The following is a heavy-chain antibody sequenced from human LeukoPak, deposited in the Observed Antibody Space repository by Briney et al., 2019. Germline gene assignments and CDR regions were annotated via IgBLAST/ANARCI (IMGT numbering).Heavy chain of an antibody. Sequence: SETLCLTCAVYGGSFSGYYWSWVRQPPGKGLEWVWEINHSRSTNYNPALMSRVNTPVAASKNQFSLKLSSVTAADTAVYYCARGPPDCSSTSCYTGYHPWRLDVGGKGTTVTVSS. V-gene: IGHV4-34*01. CDR2: INHSRST. D-gene: IGHD2-2*02. J-gene: IGHJ6*04. CDR3: ARGPPDCSSTSCYTGYHPWRLDV. CDR1: GGSFSGYY.